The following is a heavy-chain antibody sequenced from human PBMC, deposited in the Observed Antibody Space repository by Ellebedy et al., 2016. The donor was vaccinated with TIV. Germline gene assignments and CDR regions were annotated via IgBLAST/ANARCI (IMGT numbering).Heavy chain of an antibody. D-gene: IGHD6-19*01. CDR3: ARDLGDIAVAGTGY. V-gene: IGHV1-2*02. J-gene: IGHJ4*02. CDR1: GYTFTGYY. Sequence: AASVKVSCKASGYTFTGYYMHWVRQAPGQGLEWMGWINPNSGGTNYAQKFQGRVTMTRDTSISPAYMELSRLRSDDTAVYCCARDLGDIAVAGTGYWGQGSLVTVSS. CDR2: INPNSGGT.